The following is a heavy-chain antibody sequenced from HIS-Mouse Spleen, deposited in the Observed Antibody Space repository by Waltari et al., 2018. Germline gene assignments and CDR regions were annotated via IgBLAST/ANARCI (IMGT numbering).Heavy chain of an antibody. CDR3: ARGYSNYVPYFDY. V-gene: IGHV3-13*01. Sequence: EVQLVESGGGLVQPGGSLRLSCAASGFPFCSYEIPRVPQATGKGLEWVSAIGTAGDTYYPGSVKGRFTISRENAKNSLYLQMNSLRAGDTAVYYCARGYSNYVPYFDYWGQGTLVTVSS. CDR1: GFPFCSYE. D-gene: IGHD4-4*01. CDR2: IGTAGDT. J-gene: IGHJ4*02.